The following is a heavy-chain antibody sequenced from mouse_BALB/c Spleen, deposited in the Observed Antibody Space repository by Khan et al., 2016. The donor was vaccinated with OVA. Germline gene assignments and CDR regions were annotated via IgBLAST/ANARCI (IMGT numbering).Heavy chain of an antibody. CDR3: ARGNYYGSSSWFDY. CDR2: ILPDSGRN. CDR1: GYSFSSYC. V-gene: IGHV1-9*01. D-gene: IGHD1-1*01. Sequence: QMQLEESGAGLMKPWPSVSLTCNVTGYSFSSYCIGRVIQRLGNGIVGFGDILPDSGRNNYNGKIHGKATFTTDTSSNTAYRQLSNLTADDSAVYYCARGNYYGSSSWFDYWGQGTLVTVSA. J-gene: IGHJ3*01.